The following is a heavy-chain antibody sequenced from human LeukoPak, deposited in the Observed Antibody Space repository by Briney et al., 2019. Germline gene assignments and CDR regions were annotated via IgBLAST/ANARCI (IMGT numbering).Heavy chain of an antibody. CDR2: INHSGST. CDR1: GGSFSGYY. J-gene: IGHJ5*02. Sequence: PSETLSLTCAVYGGSFSGYYWSWIRQPPGKGLEWIGEINHSGSTNYNPSLKSRVTTSVDTSKNQFSMKLSSVTAADTAVYYCARVDGYSYVNWFDPWGQGTLVTVSS. CDR3: ARVDGYSYVNWFDP. V-gene: IGHV4-34*01. D-gene: IGHD5-18*01.